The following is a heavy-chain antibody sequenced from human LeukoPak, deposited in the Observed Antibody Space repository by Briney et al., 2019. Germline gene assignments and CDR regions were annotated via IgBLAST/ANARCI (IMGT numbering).Heavy chain of an antibody. Sequence: GGSLRLSCAASGFTFSSYAMSWVRQAPGKGLEWVSAISGSGGSTYYADSVKGRFTISRDNSKNTLYPQMNSLRAEDTAVYYCAKRMYYYDSSGYYRWDAFDIWGQGTMVTVSS. CDR3: AKRMYYYDSSGYYRWDAFDI. D-gene: IGHD3-22*01. V-gene: IGHV3-23*01. CDR2: ISGSGGST. CDR1: GFTFSSYA. J-gene: IGHJ3*02.